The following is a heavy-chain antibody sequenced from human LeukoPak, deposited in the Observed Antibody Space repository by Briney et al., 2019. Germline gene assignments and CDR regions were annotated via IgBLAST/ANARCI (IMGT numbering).Heavy chain of an antibody. Sequence: NPGGSLRLSCAASGFTFSDHYMSWIRQAPGKGLEWVSYISSSGSTIDYADSVRGRFTISRDNAKNSLYLQMNSLRAEDTAVYYCAKDWAYYYDNYGLDYWGQRTLVTVSS. D-gene: IGHD3-22*01. CDR1: GFTFSDHY. J-gene: IGHJ4*02. V-gene: IGHV3-11*04. CDR2: ISSSGSTI. CDR3: AKDWAYYYDNYGLDY.